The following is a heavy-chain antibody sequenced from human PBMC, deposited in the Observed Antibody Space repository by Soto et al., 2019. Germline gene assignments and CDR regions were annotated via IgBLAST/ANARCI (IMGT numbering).Heavy chain of an antibody. V-gene: IGHV3-74*01. CDR2: INSDGRGT. D-gene: IGHD2-15*01. Sequence: EVQLVESGGGLVQPGGSLRLSCAASGFDFSNSWIHWVRQGPGKGLVWVSHINSDGRGTTYADSVKGRFTISRDNAKNTVYLQMNSRRAEDTAVYYCTKDTAYAMDVWGQGTTVTVSS. J-gene: IGHJ6*02. CDR3: TKDTAYAMDV. CDR1: GFDFSNSW.